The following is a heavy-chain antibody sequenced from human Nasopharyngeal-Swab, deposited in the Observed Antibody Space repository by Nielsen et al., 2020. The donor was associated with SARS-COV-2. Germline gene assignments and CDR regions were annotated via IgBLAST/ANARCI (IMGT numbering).Heavy chain of an antibody. CDR1: GGSISSSSYY. J-gene: IGHJ5*02. D-gene: IGHD3-16*01. CDR3: ARKEEERRGGDAGFDP. V-gene: IGHV4-39*01. CDR2: IYYSGST. Sequence: SETLSLTCTVSGGSISSSSYYWVWIRQPPGKGLEWIGSIYYSGSTYYNPSLKSRVTISVDTSKNQFSLKLSSVTAADTAVYYCARKEEERRGGDAGFDPWGQGTLGTVSS.